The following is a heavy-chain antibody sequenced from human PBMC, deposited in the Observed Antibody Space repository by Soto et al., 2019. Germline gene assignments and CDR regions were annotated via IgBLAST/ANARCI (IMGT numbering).Heavy chain of an antibody. V-gene: IGHV1-24*01. D-gene: IGHD3-10*01. CDR2: FDPEDGET. J-gene: IGHJ4*02. Sequence: ASVKVSGKVSGYTLTELSMHWVRQAPGKGLEWMGGFDPEDGETIYAQKFQGRVTMTEDTSTDTAYMELSSLRSEDTAVYYCATLPGGRFGEFRFDYWGQGTLVTV. CDR1: GYTLTELS. CDR3: ATLPGGRFGEFRFDY.